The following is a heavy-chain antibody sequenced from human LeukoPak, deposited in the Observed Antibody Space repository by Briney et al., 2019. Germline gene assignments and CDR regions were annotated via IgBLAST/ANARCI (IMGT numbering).Heavy chain of an antibody. Sequence: SETLSLTCIVSGGSISSSGYYWAWIRQSPGKGLEWIGSIYQSGRTYYNPSLKSRVAIYVDMSVNGLSMTLSAGTAEDTAVFYCARHGGSRSIDKWGQGTLVAVSS. D-gene: IGHD2-15*01. V-gene: IGHV4-39*01. CDR1: GGSISSSGYY. CDR3: ARHGGSRSIDK. J-gene: IGHJ4*02. CDR2: IYQSGRT.